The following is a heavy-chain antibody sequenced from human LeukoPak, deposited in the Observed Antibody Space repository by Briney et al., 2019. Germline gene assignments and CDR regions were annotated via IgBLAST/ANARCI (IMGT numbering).Heavy chain of an antibody. CDR3: ARVPSTMVRGVTDWFDP. D-gene: IGHD3-10*01. CDR2: ISAYNGNT. V-gene: IGHV1-18*01. Sequence: ASVKVSCKASGYTFTSYGISWVRQAPGQGLEWMGWISAYNGNTNYAQKLQGRVTMTTDTSTSTAYMELRSLRSDDTAVYYCARVPSTMVRGVTDWFDPWGQGTLVTVSS. CDR1: GYTFTSYG. J-gene: IGHJ5*02.